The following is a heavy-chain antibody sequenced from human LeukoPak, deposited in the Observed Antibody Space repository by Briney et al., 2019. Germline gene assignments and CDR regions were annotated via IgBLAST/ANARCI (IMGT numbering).Heavy chain of an antibody. CDR2: INHSGST. CDR3: AGVEAAMNWFDP. CDR1: GGSFGGYY. D-gene: IGHD2-15*01. Sequence: SETLSLTCAVYGGSFGGYYWSWIRQPPGKGLEWIGEINHSGSTNYNPSLKSRVTISVDTSKNQFSLKLSSVTAADTAVYYCAGVEAAMNWFDPWGQGTLVTVSS. V-gene: IGHV4-34*01. J-gene: IGHJ5*02.